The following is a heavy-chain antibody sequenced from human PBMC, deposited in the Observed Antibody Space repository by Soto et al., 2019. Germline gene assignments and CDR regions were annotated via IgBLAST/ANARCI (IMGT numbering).Heavy chain of an antibody. CDR3: ARGVKGSWPSYRWFDP. V-gene: IGHV4-34*01. Sequence: PSETLSLTCAVYGGSFSGYYWSWIRQPPGKGLEWIGEINHSGSTNYNPSLKSRVTISVDTSKNQFSLKLSSVTAADTAVYYCARGVKGSWPSYRWFDPWGQGTLVTVSS. D-gene: IGHD6-13*01. CDR1: GGSFSGYY. J-gene: IGHJ5*02. CDR2: INHSGST.